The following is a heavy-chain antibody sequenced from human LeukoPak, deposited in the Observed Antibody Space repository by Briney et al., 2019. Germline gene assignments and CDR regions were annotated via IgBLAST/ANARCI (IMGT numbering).Heavy chain of an antibody. CDR2: LYSGGST. V-gene: IGHV3-66*01. D-gene: IGHD6-19*01. J-gene: IGHJ4*02. CDR3: ARGYSSLGFDY. Sequence: PGGSLRLSCAASGFVVSTNYMSWVRQAPGKGLEWVSVLYSGGSTYYTDSVKGRFTISRDNSNNTLYLQMNSLRAEDTAVYYCARGYSSLGFDYWGQGTLVSVSS. CDR1: GFVVSTNY.